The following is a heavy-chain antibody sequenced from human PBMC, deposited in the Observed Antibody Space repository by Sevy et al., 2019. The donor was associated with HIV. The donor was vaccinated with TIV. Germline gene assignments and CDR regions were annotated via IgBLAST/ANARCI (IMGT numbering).Heavy chain of an antibody. D-gene: IGHD4-17*01. V-gene: IGHV4-59*12. Sequence: SETLSLTCTVSGGSINNYYWSWIRQPPGKGLEWIGYIYYSGNTNYNPSLKSRVTISVDTSKIQFSLKLTSVTAADTAVYYGARIYSDHEGIFYYGLDVWGQGTTVTVSS. J-gene: IGHJ6*02. CDR1: GGSINNYY. CDR3: ARIYSDHEGIFYYGLDV. CDR2: IYYSGNT.